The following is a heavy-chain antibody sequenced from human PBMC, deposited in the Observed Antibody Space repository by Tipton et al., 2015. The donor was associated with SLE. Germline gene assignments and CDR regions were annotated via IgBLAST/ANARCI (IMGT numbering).Heavy chain of an antibody. J-gene: IGHJ6*03. V-gene: IGHV4-39*07. CDR3: ARAPGLDRDYYYYYYMDV. D-gene: IGHD3/OR15-3a*01. CDR2: INHSGGT. Sequence: TLSLTCIVSGASISSRAYYWGCIRQSPGKGLEWIGEINHSGGTNYNPSLKSRVTISVDTSKNQFSLKLSSVTAADTAVYYCARAPGLDRDYYYYYYMDVWGKGTTVTVSS. CDR1: GASISSRAYY.